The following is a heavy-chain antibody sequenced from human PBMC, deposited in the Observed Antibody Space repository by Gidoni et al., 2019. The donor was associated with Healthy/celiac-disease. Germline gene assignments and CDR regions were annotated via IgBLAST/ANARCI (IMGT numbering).Heavy chain of an antibody. CDR3: AKETLGGALERDDAFDI. CDR1: GFTFSSYA. V-gene: IGHV3-23*01. CDR2: ISGSGGST. D-gene: IGHD1-1*01. Sequence: EVQLLESGGGLVQPGGSLRLSCAASGFTFSSYAMGWVRQAPGKGLEWVSAISGSGGSTYYADSVKGRFTISRDNSKNTLYLQMNSLRAEDTAVYYCAKETLGGALERDDAFDIWGQGTMVTVSS. J-gene: IGHJ3*02.